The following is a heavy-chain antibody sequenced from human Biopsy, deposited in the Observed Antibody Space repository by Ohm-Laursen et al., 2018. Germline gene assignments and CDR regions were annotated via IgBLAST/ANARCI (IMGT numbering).Heavy chain of an antibody. V-gene: IGHV4-39*01. CDR3: ARHPTGFWFDP. J-gene: IGHJ5*02. CDR1: GGSISSSTTYY. D-gene: IGHD3-10*01. CDR2: IYNTETT. Sequence: TLSLTCTVSGGSISSSTTYYCAWLRQPPGKGLEWIGSIYNTETTFYNPSLKSRFTISVDTSTNQFSLKVSSATAADTALYFCARHPTGFWFDPWGHGTLVTVSS.